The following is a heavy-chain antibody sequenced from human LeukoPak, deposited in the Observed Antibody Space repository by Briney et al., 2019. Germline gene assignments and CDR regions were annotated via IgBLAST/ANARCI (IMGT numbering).Heavy chain of an antibody. CDR1: GFTFSSYG. D-gene: IGHD6-13*01. V-gene: IGHV3-30*03. Sequence: PGGSLRLSCAASGFTFSSYGMHWVRQAPGKGLEWVAVISYDGSNKYYADSVKGRFTISRDNSKNTLYLQMNSLRAEDTAVYYCATHRSSSSWYSEFDYWGQGTLVTVSS. J-gene: IGHJ4*02. CDR3: ATHRSSSSWYSEFDY. CDR2: ISYDGSNK.